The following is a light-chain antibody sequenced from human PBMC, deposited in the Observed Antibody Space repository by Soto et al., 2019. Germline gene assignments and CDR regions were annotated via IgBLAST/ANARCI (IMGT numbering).Light chain of an antibody. CDR3: QQYNNWPLT. Sequence: EIVMTQSPATLSVSPGERATLSCRASQSVSRNLAWYQQKPGQAPRLLIYGASTRATGIPAKFSGSRSGTDFTLTISSLESEDFAVYYCQQYNNWPLTFGRGTKVDIK. CDR2: GAS. CDR1: QSVSRN. J-gene: IGKJ3*01. V-gene: IGKV3-15*01.